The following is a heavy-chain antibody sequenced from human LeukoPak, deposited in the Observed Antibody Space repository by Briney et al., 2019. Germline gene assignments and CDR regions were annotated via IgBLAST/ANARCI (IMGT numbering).Heavy chain of an antibody. D-gene: IGHD6-19*01. CDR1: GGPFSGYY. Sequence: PSETLSLTCAVYGGPFSGYYWSWIRQPPGKGLEWIGEINHSGSTNYNPSLKSRVTISVDTSKNQFSLKLSSATAADTAVYYCARVIGIAVAAAPIKGSSYFDYWGQGTLVTVSS. V-gene: IGHV4-34*01. CDR2: INHSGST. CDR3: ARVIGIAVAAAPIKGSSYFDY. J-gene: IGHJ4*02.